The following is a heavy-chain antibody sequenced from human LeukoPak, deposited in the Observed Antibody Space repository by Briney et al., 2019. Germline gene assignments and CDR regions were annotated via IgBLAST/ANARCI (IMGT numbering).Heavy chain of an antibody. CDR3: ARSLQYSGYEEYYYYYMDV. Sequence: SETLSLTCTVSGGSISSYYWSWIRQPPGKGLEWIGYMYYSGSTNYNPSLKSRVTISVDTSKNQFSLKLSSVTAADTAVYYCARSLQYSGYEEYYYYYMDVWGKGTTVTISS. CDR1: GGSISSYY. V-gene: IGHV4-59*01. CDR2: MYYSGST. J-gene: IGHJ6*03. D-gene: IGHD5-12*01.